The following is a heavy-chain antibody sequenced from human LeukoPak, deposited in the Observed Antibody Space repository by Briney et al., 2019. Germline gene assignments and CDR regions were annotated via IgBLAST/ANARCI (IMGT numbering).Heavy chain of an antibody. Sequence: SQTLSLTCTVSGGSISSGSYYWSWIRQPAGKGLEWIGRIYTSGSTNYNPSLKSRVTISVDTSKNQFSLKLSSVTAADTAVYYCARLYNPYSGSYWLDYWGQGTLVTVSS. CDR2: IYTSGST. D-gene: IGHD1-26*01. CDR1: GGSISSGSYY. CDR3: ARLYNPYSGSYWLDY. J-gene: IGHJ4*02. V-gene: IGHV4-61*02.